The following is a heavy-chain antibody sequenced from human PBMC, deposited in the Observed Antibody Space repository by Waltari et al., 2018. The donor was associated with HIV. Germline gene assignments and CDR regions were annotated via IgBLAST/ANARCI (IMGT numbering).Heavy chain of an antibody. CDR3: ARENSHDYGDYRSAFDI. D-gene: IGHD4-17*01. V-gene: IGHV1-69*12. Sequence: QVQLVQSGSEVEKPGSSVKVSCKASGSNFSRYAITWVRQAPGQGPEWMGDIIPIFGKTNRAQSFQGRVTLTADQSTSTAYMELSSLRSEDTAMYYCARENSHDYGDYRSAFDIWGQGTMVTVSS. J-gene: IGHJ3*02. CDR1: GSNFSRYA. CDR2: IIPIFGKT.